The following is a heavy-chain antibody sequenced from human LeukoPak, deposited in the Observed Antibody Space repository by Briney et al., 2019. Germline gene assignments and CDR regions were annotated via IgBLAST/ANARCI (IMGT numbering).Heavy chain of an antibody. CDR3: ARPYSSTSRGTFDI. CDR2: IYYSGST. D-gene: IGHD6-13*01. CDR1: GGSMTTYY. Sequence: PSETLSLTCTVSGGSMTTYYWSWIRQPPGKGLEWIGYIYYSGSTNYNPSLKSRVTISVDTSKNQFSLKLSSVTAADTAVYYCARPYSSTSRGTFDIWGQGTMVTVSS. V-gene: IGHV4-59*08. J-gene: IGHJ3*02.